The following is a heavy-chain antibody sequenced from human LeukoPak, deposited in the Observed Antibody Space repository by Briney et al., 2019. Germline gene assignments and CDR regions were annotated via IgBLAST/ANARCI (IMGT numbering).Heavy chain of an antibody. D-gene: IGHD4-17*01. CDR2: ISDDGRRK. V-gene: IGHV3-30*18. Sequence: GGSPRLSCAASGFSFISYGMHWVRQAPGKGLEWVGVISDDGRRKDYADSVKGRFTISRDNSKDTLYLQMNSLRAEDTAVYYCAKRPSDYGDYVSYFDYWGQGTLVTVSS. J-gene: IGHJ4*02. CDR1: GFSFISYG. CDR3: AKRPSDYGDYVSYFDY.